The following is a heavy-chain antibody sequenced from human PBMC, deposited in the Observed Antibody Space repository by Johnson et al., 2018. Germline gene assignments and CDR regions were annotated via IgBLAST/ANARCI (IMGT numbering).Heavy chain of an antibody. D-gene: IGHD6-13*01. CDR1: GGTFSSYA. Sequence: QVQLVESGAEVKKPGASVKVSCKASGGTFSSYAISWVRQAPGQGLEWMGGIIPIFGTANYAQKFQGRVTITADESTSTAYMELSSLRSEDTAVYYCARGVAGPHYYYYGMDVWGQGTTVTVSS. J-gene: IGHJ6*02. CDR3: ARGVAGPHYYYYGMDV. CDR2: IIPIFGTA. V-gene: IGHV1-69*01.